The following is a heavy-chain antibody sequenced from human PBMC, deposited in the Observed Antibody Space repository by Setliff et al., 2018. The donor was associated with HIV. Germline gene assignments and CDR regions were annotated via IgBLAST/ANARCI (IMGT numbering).Heavy chain of an antibody. J-gene: IGHJ6*03. CDR1: GGSISSSSYY. V-gene: IGHV4-39*01. D-gene: IGHD3-3*01. CDR2: IYYSGRT. Sequence: KPSETLSLTCTVSGGSISSSSYYWGWIRQPPGKGLEWIGSIYYSGRTCYNPSLKSRVTISVDTSKKQFSLKLSSVTAADTAVYYCARLREGYNFWSGYSYYYYYMDVWGKGTTVTVSS. CDR3: ARLREGYNFWSGYSYYYYYMDV.